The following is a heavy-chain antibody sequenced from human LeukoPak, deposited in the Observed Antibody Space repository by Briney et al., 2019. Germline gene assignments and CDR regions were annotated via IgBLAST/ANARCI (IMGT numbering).Heavy chain of an antibody. CDR1: GFTFSSYG. CDR3: AKPAPSYYGSGGYYYYYYYYYMDV. Sequence: GGTLRLSCAASGFTFSSYGMSWVRQAPGKGLEWVSAISGSGGSTYYADSVKGRFTISRDNSKNTLYLQMNSLRAEDTAVYYCAKPAPSYYGSGGYYYYYYYYYMDVWGKGTTVTISS. D-gene: IGHD3-10*01. CDR2: ISGSGGST. V-gene: IGHV3-23*01. J-gene: IGHJ6*03.